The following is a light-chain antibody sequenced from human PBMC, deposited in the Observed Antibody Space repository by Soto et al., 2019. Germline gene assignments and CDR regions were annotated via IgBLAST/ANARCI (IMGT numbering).Light chain of an antibody. CDR3: QQYNNWPPWT. CDR2: GAS. Sequence: EIVMTQSPATLSVSPGERATLSCRASQSVSSNLAWYQQQPGQAPRLLFYGASPRATGIPARFSGSGSGTEFTLTISSLQAEDFAVYYCQQYNNWPPWTFGQGTKVEIK. V-gene: IGKV3-15*01. J-gene: IGKJ1*01. CDR1: QSVSSN.